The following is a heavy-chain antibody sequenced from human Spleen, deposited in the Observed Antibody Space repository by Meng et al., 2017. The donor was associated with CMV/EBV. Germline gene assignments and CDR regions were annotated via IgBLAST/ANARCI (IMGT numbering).Heavy chain of an antibody. CDR3: ARDWGGYCSSTSCSCFDY. V-gene: IGHV3-30*02. CDR1: GFTFSSYG. D-gene: IGHD2-2*01. J-gene: IGHJ4*02. CDR2: IRYDGSNK. Sequence: GESLKISCAASGFTFSSYGMHWVRQAPGKGLEWVAFIRYDGSNKYYADSVKGRFTISRDNAKNSLYLQMNSLRAEDTAVYYCARDWGGYCSSTSCSCFDYWGQGTLVTVSS.